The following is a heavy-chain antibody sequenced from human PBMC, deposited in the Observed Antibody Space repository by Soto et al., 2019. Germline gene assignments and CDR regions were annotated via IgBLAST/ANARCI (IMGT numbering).Heavy chain of an antibody. J-gene: IGHJ5*02. CDR2: IWYDGSNK. CDR1: GFTFRSYG. D-gene: IGHD3-10*01. Sequence: PGGSLRLSCGASGFTFRSYGMHWVRQAPGKGLEWVAVIWYDGSNKYYADSVKGRFTISRDNSKNTLYLQMNSLRAEDTAVYYCAATGSRYNWFDPWGQGT. CDR3: AATGSRYNWFDP. V-gene: IGHV3-33*01.